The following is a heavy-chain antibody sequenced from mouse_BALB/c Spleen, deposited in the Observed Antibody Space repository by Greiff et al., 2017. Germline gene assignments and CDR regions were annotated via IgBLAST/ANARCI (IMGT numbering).Heavy chain of an antibody. CDR2: IYWDDDK. J-gene: IGHJ4*01. Sequence: QVTLKESGPGILQPSQTLSLTCSFSGFSLSTSGMGVSWIRQPSGKGLEWLAHIYWDDDKRYNPSLKSRLTISKDTSRNQVFLKITSVDTADTATYYCATDGYPYAMDYWGQGTSVTVSS. CDR3: ATDGYPYAMDY. CDR1: GFSLSTSGMG. V-gene: IGHV8-12*01. D-gene: IGHD2-3*01.